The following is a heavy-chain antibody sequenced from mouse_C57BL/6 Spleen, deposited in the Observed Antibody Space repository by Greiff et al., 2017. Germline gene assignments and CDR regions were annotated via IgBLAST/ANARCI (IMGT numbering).Heavy chain of an antibody. J-gene: IGHJ2*01. CDR3: VSYSNYPYLDY. CDR2: TNPNNGGT. V-gene: IGHV1-22*01. D-gene: IGHD2-5*01. Sequence: VQLQQSGPELVKPGASVKMSCKASGYTFTDYNMHWVKQSHRKSLEWIGSTNPNNGGTSYNQKFNGKATLTVNKSSSTAYMELRSLTSEDSAVYYCVSYSNYPYLDYWGQGTTLTVSS. CDR1: GYTFTDYN.